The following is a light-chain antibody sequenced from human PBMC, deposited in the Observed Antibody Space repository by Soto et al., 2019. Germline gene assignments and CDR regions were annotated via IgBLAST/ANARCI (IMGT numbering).Light chain of an antibody. CDR2: EVR. CDR3: SSFTSRSSLI. Sequence: QSALTQPASVSGSPGQSITIFCAGTMRDIGAYNLVSWYQQPPGRAPQLIIYEVRNRPSGSSFRFSGSKSGNTASLTISGLQAEDEADYYCSSFTSRSSLIFGGGTQLTVL. J-gene: IGLJ2*01. CDR1: MRDIGAYNL. V-gene: IGLV2-14*01.